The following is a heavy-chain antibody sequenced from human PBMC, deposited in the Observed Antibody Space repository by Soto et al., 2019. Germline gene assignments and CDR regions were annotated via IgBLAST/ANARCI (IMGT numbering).Heavy chain of an antibody. CDR2: INAGNGNT. Sequence: ASVKVSCKASGYTFTSYAMHWVRQAPGQRLEWMGWINAGNGNTKYSQNFQGRVTITRDTSASTGYMELSSLTSEDTAVYYCARDRGSYTYYFDYWGQGSLVTVSS. D-gene: IGHD1-26*01. J-gene: IGHJ4*02. CDR3: ARDRGSYTYYFDY. V-gene: IGHV1-3*01. CDR1: GYTFTSYA.